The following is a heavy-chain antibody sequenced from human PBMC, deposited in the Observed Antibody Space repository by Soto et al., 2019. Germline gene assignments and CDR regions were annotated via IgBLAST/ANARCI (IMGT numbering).Heavy chain of an antibody. V-gene: IGHV1-69*06. J-gene: IGHJ4*02. CDR3: AGDYGSCSYRFDY. CDR2: IIPIFGTA. D-gene: IGHD3-10*01. Sequence: SVKASCKASGGTFSSYAISWVRQAPGQGLEWMGGIIPIFGTAIYAQKFQGRATITADKSTSKAYTELSSLRSEDTAVSCCAGDYGSCSYRFDYWGQGNLVTVSS. CDR1: GGTFSSYA.